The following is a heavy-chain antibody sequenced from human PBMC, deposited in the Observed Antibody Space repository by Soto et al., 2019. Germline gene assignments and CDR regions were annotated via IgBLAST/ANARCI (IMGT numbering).Heavy chain of an antibody. CDR1: GFTFSDYY. V-gene: IGHV3-72*01. CDR3: ARYSGSYRRAFDI. CDR2: SRNKANSYSI. J-gene: IGHJ3*02. Sequence: EVQLVESGGGLVQPGGSLRLSCAVSGFTFSDYYMDWVRQAPGKGLEWVGLSRNKANSYSIEYAASVKYRFTIPRDDSKNLLYLQMNSMKTEDTAVYFCARYSGSYRRAFDIWGQGTMVTVSS. D-gene: IGHD1-26*01.